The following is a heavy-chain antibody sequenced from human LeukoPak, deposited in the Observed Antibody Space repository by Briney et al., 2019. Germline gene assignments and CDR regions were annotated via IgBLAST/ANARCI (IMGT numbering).Heavy chain of an antibody. D-gene: IGHD6-25*01. CDR1: GGSISSYY. J-gene: IGHJ6*03. V-gene: IGHV4-59*01. Sequence: SETLSLTCTVSGGSISSYYWSWIRQPPGNGLEWIGYIYYSGNTNYNPSLKSRVTISVDTSKNQFSLKLSSVTAADTAVYYCARGPERPYYMDVWGKGTTVTVSS. CDR3: ARGPERPYYMDV. CDR2: IYYSGNT.